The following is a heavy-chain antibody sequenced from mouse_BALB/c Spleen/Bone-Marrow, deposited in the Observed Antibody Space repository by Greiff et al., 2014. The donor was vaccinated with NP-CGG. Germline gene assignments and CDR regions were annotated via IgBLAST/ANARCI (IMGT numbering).Heavy chain of an antibody. CDR2: IDPANGNT. CDR1: GFNIKDTY. Sequence: EVQRVESGAALVKPGASVKLSCTASGFNIKDTYMHWVKQRPEQGLEWIGRIDPANGNTKYDPKFQGKATITADTSSNTAYLQLSSRTSEDTAVYYCANYYYGSHFDYWGQGTTLTVSS. J-gene: IGHJ2*01. D-gene: IGHD1-1*01. CDR3: ANYYYGSHFDY. V-gene: IGHV14-3*02.